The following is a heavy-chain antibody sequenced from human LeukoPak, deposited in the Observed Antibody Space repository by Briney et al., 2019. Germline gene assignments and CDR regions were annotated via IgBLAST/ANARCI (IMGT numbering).Heavy chain of an antibody. D-gene: IGHD3-3*02. CDR2: VDYNGNT. J-gene: IGHJ4*02. V-gene: IGHV4-39*07. CDR3: ARSNHFWSAFLDT. CDR1: AGSISSRDEN. Sequence: SETLSLTCTVVAGSISSRDENWNWIRQPPWKGLEWIGKVDYNGNTYYSPSLKSRALVSVDTSKNQVSLRLTSVTAADTAVYFCARSNHFWSAFLDTWGQGTLVTVSS.